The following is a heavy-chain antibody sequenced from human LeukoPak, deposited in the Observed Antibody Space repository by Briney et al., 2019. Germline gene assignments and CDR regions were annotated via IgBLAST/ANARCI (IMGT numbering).Heavy chain of an antibody. D-gene: IGHD6-19*01. CDR3: ARRTVTNGWFRIDY. CDR1: GGSISSGSYY. Sequence: SETLSLTCTVSGGSISSGSYYWSWIRQPAGKGLEWIGRIYTSGSTNYNPSLKSRVTISVDTSKNQFSPKLSSVTAADTAVYYCARRTVTNGWFRIDYWGQGSLVIVSS. J-gene: IGHJ4*02. V-gene: IGHV4-61*02. CDR2: IYTSGST.